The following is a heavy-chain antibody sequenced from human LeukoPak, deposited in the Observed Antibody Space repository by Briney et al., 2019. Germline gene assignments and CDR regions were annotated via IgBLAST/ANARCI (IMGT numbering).Heavy chain of an antibody. Sequence: KTSETLSLTCTVSGYSISSGYYWGWIRQPPGKGLEWIGSIYHSGSTYYNPSLKSRVTISVDTSKNQVSLKLNSVTAADTAVYYCARALGAFDIWGQGTMVTVSS. CDR1: GYSISSGYY. CDR2: IYHSGST. CDR3: ARALGAFDI. J-gene: IGHJ3*02. V-gene: IGHV4-38-2*02.